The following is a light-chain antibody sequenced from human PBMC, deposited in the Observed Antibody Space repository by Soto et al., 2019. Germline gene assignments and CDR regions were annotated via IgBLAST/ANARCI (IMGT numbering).Light chain of an antibody. CDR1: SSDVGGYNY. V-gene: IGLV2-11*01. CDR2: DVS. CDR3: CSYAGSSLNYV. J-gene: IGLJ1*01. Sequence: QSVLTQPRSVSGSPGQSVTISCTGTSSDVGGYNYVSWYQQHPGKAPKLMIYDVSKRPSGVPDRFSGSKSGNTASLTISWLQAEDEADYYCCSYAGSSLNYVFGTGTKLTVL.